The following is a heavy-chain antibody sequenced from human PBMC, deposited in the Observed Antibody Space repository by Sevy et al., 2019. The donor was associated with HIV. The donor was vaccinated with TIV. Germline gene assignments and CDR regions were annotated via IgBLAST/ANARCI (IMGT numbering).Heavy chain of an antibody. V-gene: IGHV3-23*01. CDR1: GFTFSNYA. D-gene: IGHD3-22*01. CDR2: ISGSGGSGTKT. J-gene: IGHJ4*02. Sequence: GGSLRLSCAASGFTFSNYAMNWVRQAPGKGLEWVSGISGSGGSGTKTNYADSGKGRFTISRDDSKNSLFLQLNSLGAEDTAIYYCARKYDSSGYFDYWGQGTLVTVSS. CDR3: ARKYDSSGYFDY.